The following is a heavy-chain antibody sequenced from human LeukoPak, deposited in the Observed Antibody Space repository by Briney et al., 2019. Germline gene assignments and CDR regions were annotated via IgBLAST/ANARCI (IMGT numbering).Heavy chain of an antibody. CDR3: VRDLMAMTDV. D-gene: IGHD5-24*01. Sequence: PSETLSLTCKVSADSMSDYDWSWIRQPAGKGLEWIGRISDSGSINYNPSLKSRITMSVDTSKKQFSLKLSSVTAADTAVYYCVRDLMAMTDVWGKGTTVTVSS. CDR1: ADSMSDYD. J-gene: IGHJ6*04. V-gene: IGHV4-4*07. CDR2: ISDSGSI.